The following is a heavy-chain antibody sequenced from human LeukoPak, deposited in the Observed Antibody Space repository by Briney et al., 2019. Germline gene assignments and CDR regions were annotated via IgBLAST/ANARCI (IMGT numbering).Heavy chain of an antibody. D-gene: IGHD2-15*01. CDR3: ARVDCSGGSCYCDY. Sequence: GGSLRLSWAASGFTFSDYYMSWIRQAPGKGLEWVSYISSSGSTIYYADSVKGRFTISRDNAKNSLYLQMNSLRAEDTAVYYCARVDCSGGSCYCDYWGQGTLVTVSS. CDR2: ISSSGSTI. CDR1: GFTFSDYY. J-gene: IGHJ4*02. V-gene: IGHV3-11*01.